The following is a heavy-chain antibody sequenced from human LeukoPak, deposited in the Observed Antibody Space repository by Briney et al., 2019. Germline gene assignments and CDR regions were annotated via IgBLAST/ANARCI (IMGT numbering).Heavy chain of an antibody. J-gene: IGHJ4*02. V-gene: IGHV3-74*01. CDR3: SRSPWSSGWEDY. CDR2: INTDGSST. CDR1: GFTFSSYW. Sequence: PGGSLRLSSAASGFTFSSYWMHWVRQAPGKGLVWVSRINTDGSSTSYADSVKGRFTISRDNAKNTLYLQMNSLRAEDTAVYYCSRSPWSSGWEDYWGQGTLVTVSS. D-gene: IGHD6-19*01.